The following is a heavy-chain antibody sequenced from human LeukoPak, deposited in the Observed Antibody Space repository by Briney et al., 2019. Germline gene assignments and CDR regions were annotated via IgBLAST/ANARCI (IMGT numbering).Heavy chain of an antibody. D-gene: IGHD3-16*01. V-gene: IGHV5-51*01. J-gene: IGHJ5*02. CDR2: IYPGDSDT. CDR3: ARQGDAFRHWFDP. CDR1: GYSFTSYW. Sequence: GESLKISCKGSGYSFTSYWIGWVRQMPGKGLGWMGIIYPGDSDTRYSPSFQGQVTISADKSISTAYLQWSSLKASDTAMYYCARQGDAFRHWFDPWGQGTLVTVSS.